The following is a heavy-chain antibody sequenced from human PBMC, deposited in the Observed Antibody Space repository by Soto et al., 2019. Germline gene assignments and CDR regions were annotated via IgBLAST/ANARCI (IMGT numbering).Heavy chain of an antibody. J-gene: IGHJ4*02. CDR2: INPTSGST. D-gene: IGHD3-3*02. Sequence: QVQLVQSGAEVKKPGASVKVSCKASGYTFTNYYIHWVRQAPGQGLEWMGIINPTSGSTNYAQKFQGRVTLTYDTSTTKVYMQLSGLRAEDTAVLYCARDLAEGDHWGQGTLVTVSS. CDR1: GYTFTNYY. V-gene: IGHV1-46*01. CDR3: ARDLAEGDH.